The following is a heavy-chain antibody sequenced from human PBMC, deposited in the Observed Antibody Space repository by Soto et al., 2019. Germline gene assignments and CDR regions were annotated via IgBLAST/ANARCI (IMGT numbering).Heavy chain of an antibody. CDR2: ISGYNGNT. D-gene: IGHD6-19*01. CDR1: GYTFSNYA. CDR3: ARATSYSSGRGGGY. J-gene: IGHJ4*02. Sequence: QVQLVQSGAEVKKPGASVKVSCKASGYTFSNYAISWVRQAPGQGLEWMGWISGYNGNTNYAEKPQGRVSMTTDTSTSTADRELRSLRLDAAAVYYWARATSYSSGRGGGYWGQGTLVTFSS. V-gene: IGHV1-18*01.